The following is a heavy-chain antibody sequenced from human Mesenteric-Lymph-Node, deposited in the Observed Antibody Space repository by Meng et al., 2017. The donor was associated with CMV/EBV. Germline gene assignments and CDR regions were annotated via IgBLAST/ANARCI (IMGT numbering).Heavy chain of an antibody. CDR2: ISYDGNNK. D-gene: IGHD5-12*01. CDR3: ARGSPLRFSPYYGMDV. V-gene: IGHV3-30-3*01. Sequence: GGSLRLSCAASGFTFSSYAMHWVRQAPGKGLEWVAVISYDGNNKYYADSVKGRFTISRDNSKNTLYLQMNSLRAEDTAVYYCARGSPLRFSPYYGMDVWGQGSTVTVSS. J-gene: IGHJ6*02. CDR1: GFTFSSYA.